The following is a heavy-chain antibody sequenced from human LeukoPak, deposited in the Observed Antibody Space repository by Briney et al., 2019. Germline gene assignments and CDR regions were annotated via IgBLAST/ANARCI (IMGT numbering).Heavy chain of an antibody. CDR3: TREEYGGVYFDY. CDR1: GFTFSSYA. CDR2: ISTNGGST. Sequence: GGSLRLSCSASGFTFSSYAMHWVRQAPGKGLEYVSAISTNGGSTYYAASVKGRFTISRDNSKNTLYLQMSSLRPDDTAVYFCTREEYGGVYFDYWGQGTLVTVSS. D-gene: IGHD4-23*01. J-gene: IGHJ4*02. V-gene: IGHV3-64D*09.